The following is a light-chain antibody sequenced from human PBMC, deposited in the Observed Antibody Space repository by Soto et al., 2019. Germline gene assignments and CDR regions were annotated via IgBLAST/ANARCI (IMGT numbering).Light chain of an antibody. Sequence: DIQMTQSPSFLSASVVDRVTITFQASQDIRNSLNWYQQKPGTAPNLLIYDASNLETGVPSRFSGSGSGTDFSFSISSLQPEDIATYYCQQYENLVTFGQGTRLEIK. J-gene: IGKJ5*01. V-gene: IGKV1-33*01. CDR2: DAS. CDR3: QQYENLVT. CDR1: QDIRNS.